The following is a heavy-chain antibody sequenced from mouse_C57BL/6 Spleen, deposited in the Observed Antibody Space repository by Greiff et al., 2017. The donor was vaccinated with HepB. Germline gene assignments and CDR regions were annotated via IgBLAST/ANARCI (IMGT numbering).Heavy chain of an antibody. V-gene: IGHV1-69*01. J-gene: IGHJ2*01. D-gene: IGHD1-1*01. CDR2: IDPSDSYT. Sequence: QVQLQQPGAELVMPGASVKLSCKASGYTFTSYWMHWVKQRPGQGLEWIGEIDPSDSYTNYNQKFKGKSTLTVDKSSSTAYMQRSSLTSEDSAVYYCARGLGSRYYFDYWGQGTTLTVSS. CDR3: ARGLGSRYYFDY. CDR1: GYTFTSYW.